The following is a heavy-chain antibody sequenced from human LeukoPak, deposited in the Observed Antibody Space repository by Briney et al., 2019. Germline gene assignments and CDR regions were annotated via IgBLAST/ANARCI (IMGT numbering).Heavy chain of an antibody. J-gene: IGHJ5*02. CDR1: GGSISSGSYY. Sequence: SETLSLTCTVSGGSISSGSYYWSWIRQPAGKGLEWIGRIYTSGSTNYNPSLKSRVTMSVDTSKNQFSLKLSSVTAADTAVYYCARGGLVISIVDWFGPWGQGTLVTVSS. V-gene: IGHV4-61*02. D-gene: IGHD3/OR15-3a*01. CDR3: ARGGLVISIVDWFGP. CDR2: IYTSGST.